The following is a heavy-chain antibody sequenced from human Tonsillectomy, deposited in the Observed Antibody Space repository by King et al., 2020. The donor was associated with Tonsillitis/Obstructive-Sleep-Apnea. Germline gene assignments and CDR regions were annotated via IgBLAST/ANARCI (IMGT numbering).Heavy chain of an antibody. D-gene: IGHD6-13*01. CDR2: IYSGDSDT. V-gene: IGHV5-51*01. CDR1: GYSFTSYW. CDR3: ARPSIAASDTSPFDS. Sequence: VQLVESGAELKKPGESLKISCKGSGYSFTSYWIGWVRQMPGKGLDWMGIIYSGDSDTRYSPSFQGQVTISAEKSISTAYLQWSSLKASDPAIYYCARPSIAASDTSPFDSWGQGTLVTVSS. J-gene: IGHJ4*02.